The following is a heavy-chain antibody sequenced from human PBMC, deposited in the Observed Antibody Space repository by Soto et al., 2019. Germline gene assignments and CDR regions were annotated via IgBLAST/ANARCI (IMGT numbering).Heavy chain of an antibody. CDR2: ISSSSSYI. CDR1: GLTVSGKKY. Sequence: GGSLRLSCVASGLTVSGKKYMAWVRQAPGKGLEWVSSISSSSSYIYYADSVKGRFTISRDNAKNSLYLQMNSLRAEDTAVYYCARDWGTFIVGAEVDYWGQGTLVTVSS. D-gene: IGHD1-26*01. J-gene: IGHJ4*02. V-gene: IGHV3-21*01. CDR3: ARDWGTFIVGAEVDY.